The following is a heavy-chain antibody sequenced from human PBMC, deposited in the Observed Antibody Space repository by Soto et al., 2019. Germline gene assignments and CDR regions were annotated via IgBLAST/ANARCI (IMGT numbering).Heavy chain of an antibody. Sequence: EVQLVDSGGDLVQPGESLRLSCAASGFPFSSYWMSWVRQAPGKGLEWVANIKPDGSEKYYVDSVKGRFTISRDNAKTSLYLHMNSLRAEDSALYFCVRGGYFFNDWGQGTLVTVSS. J-gene: IGHJ4*02. CDR3: VRGGYFFND. CDR1: GFPFSSYW. D-gene: IGHD3-22*01. CDR2: IKPDGSEK. V-gene: IGHV3-7*01.